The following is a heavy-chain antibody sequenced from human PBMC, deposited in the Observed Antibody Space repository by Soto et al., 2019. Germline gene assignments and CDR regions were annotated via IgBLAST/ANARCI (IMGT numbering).Heavy chain of an antibody. Sequence: GASVKVSCKASGYTFTSYDINCVRQATGQGLEWMGWMNPNSGNTGYAQKFQGRVTMTRNTSISTAYMELSSLRSEDTAVYYCARGSGFLEWLIYYYYYMDVWGKGTTVTVSS. D-gene: IGHD3-3*01. CDR2: MNPNSGNT. CDR3: ARGSGFLEWLIYYYYYMDV. J-gene: IGHJ6*03. CDR1: GYTFTSYD. V-gene: IGHV1-8*01.